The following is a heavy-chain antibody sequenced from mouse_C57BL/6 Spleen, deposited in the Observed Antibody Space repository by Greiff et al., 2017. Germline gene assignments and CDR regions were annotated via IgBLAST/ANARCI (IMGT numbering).Heavy chain of an antibody. CDR3: ARQDYYGSSYAMDY. CDR2: IWSDGST. J-gene: IGHJ4*01. D-gene: IGHD1-1*01. V-gene: IGHV2-6-1*01. CDR1: GFSLTSYG. Sequence: QVQLQQSGPGLVAPSQSLSITCTVSGFSLTSYGVHWVRQPPGKGLEWLVVIWSDGSTTYNPALKSRLSISKDNSKSQVFLKMNSLQTDDTAMYYCARQDYYGSSYAMDYWGQGTSVTVSS.